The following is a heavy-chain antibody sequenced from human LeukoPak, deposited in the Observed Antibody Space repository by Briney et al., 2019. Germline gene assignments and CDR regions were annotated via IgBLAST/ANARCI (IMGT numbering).Heavy chain of an antibody. CDR3: AREAHCSSPSYETDF. CDR2: INPNSGDT. D-gene: IGHD2-2*01. Sequence: ASVKVSCKASGYTFTGYYMHWVRQAPGQGLEWMGWINPNSGDTNYAQSFQGRVTMTGDTSISTAYLELSWLRSDDTAVFYCAREAHCSSPSYETDFWGQGTLVTVSS. CDR1: GYTFTGYY. V-gene: IGHV1-2*02. J-gene: IGHJ4*02.